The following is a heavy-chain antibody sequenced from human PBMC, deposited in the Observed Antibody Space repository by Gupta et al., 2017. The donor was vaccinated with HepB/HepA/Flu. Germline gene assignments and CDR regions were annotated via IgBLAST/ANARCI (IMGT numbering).Heavy chain of an antibody. J-gene: IGHJ6*03. CDR3: ARGVGTRYSIDYYYYMDV. D-gene: IGHD4-11*01. Sequence: QVQLVQSGAEVKKPGASVKVSCKASGYTFTSYDINWVRQATGPGLEWMGWMNPNSGNTGYAQKFQGRVTITRNTSISTAYMELSSLRSEDTAVYYCARGVGTRYSIDYYYYMDVWGKGTTVTVSS. V-gene: IGHV1-8*03. CDR1: GYTFTSYD. CDR2: MNPNSGNT.